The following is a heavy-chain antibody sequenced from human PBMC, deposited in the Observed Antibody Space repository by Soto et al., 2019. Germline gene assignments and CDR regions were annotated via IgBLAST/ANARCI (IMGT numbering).Heavy chain of an antibody. D-gene: IGHD6-19*01. J-gene: IGHJ1*01. CDR1: GFTFSSYS. CDR2: IGGSGVST. Sequence: GGSLRLSWAASGFTFSSYSMSWVRQAPGKGLEWVSAIGGSGVSTYYADSVKGRFTISRDNSKNTLYLQMNSLRAEDTAVYYCANDVDSSGWYELLYLPNTAEYFQHWGQGTLVTVPS. V-gene: IGHV3-23*01. CDR3: ANDVDSSGWYELLYLPNTAEYFQH.